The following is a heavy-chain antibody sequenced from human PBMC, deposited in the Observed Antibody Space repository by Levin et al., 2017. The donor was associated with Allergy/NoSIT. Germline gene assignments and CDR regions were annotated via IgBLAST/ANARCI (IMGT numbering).Heavy chain of an antibody. V-gene: IGHV3-7*03. J-gene: IGHJ4*02. CDR2: IKQNGDDL. CDR3: ARHPQLSGWPFFFDL. CDR1: GFRFSTYW. D-gene: IGHD6-19*01. Sequence: GGSLRLSCAVSGFRFSTYWMTWVRQAPGKGLEWVAKIKQNGDDLQYADAVKGRFTISRDNAKNLLFLEMTSLTADDTGVYYCARHPQLSGWPFFFDLWGQGTLVTVSS.